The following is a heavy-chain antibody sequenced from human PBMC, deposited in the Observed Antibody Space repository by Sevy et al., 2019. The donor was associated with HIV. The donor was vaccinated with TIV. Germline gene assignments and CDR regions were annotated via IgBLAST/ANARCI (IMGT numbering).Heavy chain of an antibody. CDR1: GFTFSNAW. D-gene: IGHD4-4*01. V-gene: IGHV3-15*07. J-gene: IGHJ4*02. CDR3: TTSYSNYYYFDY. Sequence: GGSLRLSCAASGFTFSNAWMNWVRQAPGKGLEWVGRIKSKPDGGTTDYAAPVKGRITISSDDSKNTLYLQMNSLKTEDTAVYYCTTSYSNYYYFDYWGQGTLVTVSS. CDR2: IKSKPDGGTT.